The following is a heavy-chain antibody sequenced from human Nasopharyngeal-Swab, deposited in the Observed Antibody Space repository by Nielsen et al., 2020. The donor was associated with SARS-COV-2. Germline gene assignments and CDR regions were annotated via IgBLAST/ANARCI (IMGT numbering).Heavy chain of an antibody. CDR1: GRSISSFY. J-gene: IGHJ3*02. D-gene: IGHD3-9*01. CDR3: ARAEAYYDILTGYYGDAFDI. Sequence: SETLSLTCTVSGRSISSFYWSWIRQPPGKGLEWIGYNYYSGSTNYNPSLKSRVTISVDTSKNHLSLKLSSVTAADTAVYYCARAEAYYDILTGYYGDAFDIWGQGTMVTVSS. CDR2: NYYSGST. V-gene: IGHV4-59*01.